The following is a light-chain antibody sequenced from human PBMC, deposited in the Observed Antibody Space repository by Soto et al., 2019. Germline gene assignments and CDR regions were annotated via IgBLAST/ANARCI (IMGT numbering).Light chain of an antibody. CDR1: QSVSSY. Sequence: EIVLTQSPATLSLSPGERTTLSCRASQSVSSYLAWYQQNTGQAPRLLIYDASNRATDIPARFSGSGSGTDFTLTISSLEPEDCAVSYCQQRSNWPPYTFGQGTKLEIK. CDR3: QQRSNWPPYT. V-gene: IGKV3-11*01. J-gene: IGKJ2*01. CDR2: DAS.